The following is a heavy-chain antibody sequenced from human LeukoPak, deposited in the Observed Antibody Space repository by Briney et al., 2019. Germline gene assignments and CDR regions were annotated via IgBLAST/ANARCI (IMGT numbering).Heavy chain of an antibody. J-gene: IGHJ4*02. CDR2: ISYSGST. V-gene: IGHV4-34*01. CDR1: GGSFSGYY. Sequence: PSETLSLTCAVYGGSFSGYYWVWIRQPPGKGLEWIGTISYSGSTYYNPSLKSRVTISVDTSKNQFSLKLSSVTAADTAVYYCARDGVLWFGESAFYWGQGTLVTVSS. CDR3: ARDGVLWFGESAFY. D-gene: IGHD3-10*01.